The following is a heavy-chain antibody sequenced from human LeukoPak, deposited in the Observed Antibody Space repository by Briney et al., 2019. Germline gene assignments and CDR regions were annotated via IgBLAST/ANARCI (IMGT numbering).Heavy chain of an antibody. Sequence: SETLSLTCTVSGGSISSYYRSWIRQPAGKGLEWIGRIYTSGSTNYNPSLKSRVTMSVDTSKNQFSLKLSSVTAADTAVYYCARDRRGYSGYATIYYYYYMDVWGKGTTVTVSS. D-gene: IGHD5-12*01. CDR1: GGSISSYY. CDR3: ARDRRGYSGYATIYYYYYMDV. J-gene: IGHJ6*03. CDR2: IYTSGST. V-gene: IGHV4-4*07.